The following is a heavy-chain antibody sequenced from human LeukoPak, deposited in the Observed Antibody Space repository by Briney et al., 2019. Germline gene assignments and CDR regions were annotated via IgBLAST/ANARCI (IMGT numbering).Heavy chain of an antibody. CDR1: GFAFSAYG. Sequence: GRSLRLSCAGSGFAFSAYGMHWVRQAPGKGLEWVALIWHDGTNEKYADSVKGRFTISRDNSMDTLYLQMNSLRAEDTAVYYCARWSRYSSGWYELDYWGQGILVTASS. V-gene: IGHV3-33*01. D-gene: IGHD6-19*01. J-gene: IGHJ4*02. CDR2: IWHDGTNE. CDR3: ARWSRYSSGWYELDY.